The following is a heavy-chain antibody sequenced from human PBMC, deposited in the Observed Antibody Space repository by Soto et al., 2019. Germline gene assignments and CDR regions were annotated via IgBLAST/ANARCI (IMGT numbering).Heavy chain of an antibody. Sequence: QVRLQVSGPGLVKPSETLSLTCSVSGGSTRSYYCSWFRPPPRKGMGWIGHRPYGGNSDYNPSRSSRVTISVHTSRIPFSLDLYSVPAADKAIYEIAGEGFGAIHGLVDGWGEGATGT. J-gene: IGHJ6*02. CDR1: GGSTRSYY. CDR3: AGEGFGAIHGLVDG. CDR2: RPYGGNS. D-gene: IGHD3-10*01. V-gene: IGHV4-59*08.